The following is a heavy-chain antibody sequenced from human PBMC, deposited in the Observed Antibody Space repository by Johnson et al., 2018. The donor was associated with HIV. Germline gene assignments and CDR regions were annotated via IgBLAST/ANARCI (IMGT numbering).Heavy chain of an antibody. CDR1: GFTFSNYG. CDR3: AKCIWGSSLIDAFDI. CDR2: IRYDGDIT. D-gene: IGHD6-13*01. J-gene: IGHJ3*02. V-gene: IGHV3-30*02. Sequence: VQMVESGGGVIQPGGSLRLSCAASGFTFSNYGMHWVRQAPGKGLEWVAFIRYDGDITYYVDSVKGGFTISRDNSKNTLHLQMNSLRAEDTAVYYCAKCIWGSSLIDAFDIWGQGTMVTVSS.